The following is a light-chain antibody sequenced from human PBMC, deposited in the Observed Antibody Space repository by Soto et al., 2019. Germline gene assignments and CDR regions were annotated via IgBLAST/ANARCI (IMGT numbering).Light chain of an antibody. V-gene: IGLV2-14*01. J-gene: IGLJ1*01. CDR3: SSYAGSHNFV. CDR2: EVT. CDR1: SSDVGGYNY. Sequence: QSALTQPASVSGSPGQSITISCTGTSSDVGGYNYVSWYQQHPGTAPKLMIYEVTNRPSGVSNRFSGSKSGNTASLTVSGLQAEDEADYYCSSYAGSHNFVFGTGTKVTVL.